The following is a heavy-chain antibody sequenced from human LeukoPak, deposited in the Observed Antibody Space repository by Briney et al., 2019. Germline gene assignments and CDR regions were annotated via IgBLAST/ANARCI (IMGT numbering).Heavy chain of an antibody. V-gene: IGHV3-23*01. J-gene: IGHJ4*02. Sequence: PGGSLRLSCAASGFIFSNYAMNRVRQAPGKGLEWVSGISGSAGSTYYADSVKGRFTISRDNSKSTLYLQMNSLRAEEDTAVYYCAKDVDNWPREVDCWGQGTLVTVSS. D-gene: IGHD1-1*01. CDR2: ISGSAGST. CDR3: AKDVDNWPREVDC. CDR1: GFIFSNYA.